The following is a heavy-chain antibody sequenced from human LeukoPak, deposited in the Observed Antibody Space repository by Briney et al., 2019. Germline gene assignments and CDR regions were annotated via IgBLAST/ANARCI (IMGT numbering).Heavy chain of an antibody. V-gene: IGHV3-30-3*01. CDR1: GFTFSDYV. CDR3: ANGGPVVVTGAY. D-gene: IGHD2-21*02. CDR2: ISFDLNSK. J-gene: IGHJ4*02. Sequence: GKSLRLSCVASGFTFSDYVIHWVRQAPGKGLEWVAVISFDLNSKYYSDSVKGRLTISRDNSKNTVYLQMNSLRPDDTAVYYCANGGPVVVTGAYWGQGTLVTVSS.